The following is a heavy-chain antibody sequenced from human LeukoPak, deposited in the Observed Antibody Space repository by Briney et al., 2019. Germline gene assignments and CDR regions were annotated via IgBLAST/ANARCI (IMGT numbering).Heavy chain of an antibody. CDR2: ISYDGSNK. CDR3: AKGAGYSSGFN. CDR1: GFTFSSYG. V-gene: IGHV3-30*18. J-gene: IGHJ4*02. D-gene: IGHD6-25*01. Sequence: GGSLRLSCAASGFTFSSYGMQWVRQAPGKGLEWVAVISYDGSNKYYADSVKGRFTISRDNSKNTLYLQMNSLRAEDTAVYYCAKGAGYSSGFNWGQGTLVTVSS.